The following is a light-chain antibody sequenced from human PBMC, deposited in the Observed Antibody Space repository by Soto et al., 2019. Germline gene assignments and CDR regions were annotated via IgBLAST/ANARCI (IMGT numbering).Light chain of an antibody. CDR1: SSDVGGFNS. CDR2: DVV. Sequence: QSVLTQPASVSGSPGHSITISCTGTSSDVGGFNSVSWYQLRPGTAPKLILYDVVDRPSGVSYRFSGSKPGNTASLTISGLQAADEADYFCSSYTSTMTNVFGSGTKVTVL. CDR3: SSYTSTMTNV. V-gene: IGLV2-14*03. J-gene: IGLJ1*01.